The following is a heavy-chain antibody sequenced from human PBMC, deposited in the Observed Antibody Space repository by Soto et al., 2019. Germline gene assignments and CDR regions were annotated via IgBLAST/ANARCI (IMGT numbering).Heavy chain of an antibody. CDR3: ARELPQAAAATFFDY. CDR1: GGTFSSYA. Sequence: QVQLVQSGAEVKKPGSSVNVSCTASGGTFSSYAISWVRQAPGQGLEWMGGIIPIFGTANYAQKFQGRVTITADKSTSTAYMELSSLRSEDTAVYYCARELPQAAAATFFDYWGQGTLVTVSS. J-gene: IGHJ4*02. CDR2: IIPIFGTA. D-gene: IGHD6-13*01. V-gene: IGHV1-69*06.